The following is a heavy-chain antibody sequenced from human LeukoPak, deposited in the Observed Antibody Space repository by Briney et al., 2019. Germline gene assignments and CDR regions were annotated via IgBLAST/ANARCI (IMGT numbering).Heavy chain of an antibody. D-gene: IGHD1-26*01. J-gene: IGHJ4*02. Sequence: PGGSLRLSCGASGFTFSNYGMLWVRQAPGKGLDWVAFIRYDGNNKLYADSVKGRFTISRDNSKNTLYMHINSLRAEDTAVYYCAKSGGSKFDYWGQGTLVTVSS. CDR3: AKSGGSKFDY. CDR2: IRYDGNNK. CDR1: GFTFSNYG. V-gene: IGHV3-30*02.